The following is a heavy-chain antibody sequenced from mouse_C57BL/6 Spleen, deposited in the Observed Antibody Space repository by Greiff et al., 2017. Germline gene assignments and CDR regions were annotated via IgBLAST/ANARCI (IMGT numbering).Heavy chain of an antibody. Sequence: EVKLMESGGDLVKPGGSLKLSCAASGFTFSSYGMSWVRQTPDKRLEWVATISSGGSYTYSPDSVKGRFTISRDNAKNTLYLQMSSLKSEDTAMYYCARQGAMVTTGFAYWCQGTLVTVSA. J-gene: IGHJ3*01. CDR1: GFTFSSYG. CDR2: ISSGGSYT. V-gene: IGHV5-6*01. CDR3: ARQGAMVTTGFAY. D-gene: IGHD2-2*01.